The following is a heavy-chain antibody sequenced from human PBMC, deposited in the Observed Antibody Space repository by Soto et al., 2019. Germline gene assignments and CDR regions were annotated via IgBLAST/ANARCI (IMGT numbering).Heavy chain of an antibody. CDR1: GYTFTSYG. D-gene: IGHD3-10*01. CDR3: VSGLLWFGELTVIDY. V-gene: IGHV1-18*01. J-gene: IGHJ4*02. CDR2: ISAYNGNT. Sequence: QVQLVQSGAEVKKPGASVKVSCKASGYTFTSYGISWVRQAPGQGLEWMGWISAYNGNTNYAQKLQGRVTMTTDTSTSTAYMELRSQRSDDTAVYYCVSGLLWFGELTVIDYCGQGTLVTVSS.